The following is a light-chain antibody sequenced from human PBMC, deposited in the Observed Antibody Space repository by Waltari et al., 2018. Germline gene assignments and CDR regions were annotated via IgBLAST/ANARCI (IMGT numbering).Light chain of an antibody. J-gene: IGKJ4*01. CDR2: DAS. V-gene: IGKV1-33*01. Sequence: DIQMTQSPSSLSASVGDRVTITCQASQAISHFLSWYQHKPGKVPILLIYDASTLETGVPSRFSGSGSGTEFTLSISSLQPEDFATYYCQQYDNFPLSFGGGTKVDLK. CDR3: QQYDNFPLS. CDR1: QAISHF.